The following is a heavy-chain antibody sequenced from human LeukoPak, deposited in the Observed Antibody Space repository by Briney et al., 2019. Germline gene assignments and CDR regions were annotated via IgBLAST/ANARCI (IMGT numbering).Heavy chain of an antibody. J-gene: IGHJ2*01. CDR1: GGSISPYY. V-gene: IGHV4-4*08. CDR2: IYTSGST. CDR3: ARDRSTSPSGFLAAYFDL. D-gene: IGHD2-2*01. Sequence: SETLSLTCTVSGGSISPYYWSWIRQSPGKGLEWIGRIYTSGSTIYNPSLKSRVTISVDTSKNQFSLKVTSVTAADTAVYYCARDRSTSPSGFLAAYFDLWGRGTLVTVSS.